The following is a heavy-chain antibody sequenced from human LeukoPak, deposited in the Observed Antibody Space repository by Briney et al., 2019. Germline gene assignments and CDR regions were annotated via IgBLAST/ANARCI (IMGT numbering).Heavy chain of an antibody. Sequence: SETLSLTCAVYGGSFSDYHWTWIRQPPGKGLEWLGEINHSGSTSYNPSLKSRVTISVDTSKNQISLKLRSVTAAETAVYYCARRLFQLSRYAFDIWGQGTMVTVSS. J-gene: IGHJ3*02. CDR3: ARRLFQLSRYAFDI. CDR1: GGSFSDYH. CDR2: INHSGST. D-gene: IGHD3-22*01. V-gene: IGHV4-34*01.